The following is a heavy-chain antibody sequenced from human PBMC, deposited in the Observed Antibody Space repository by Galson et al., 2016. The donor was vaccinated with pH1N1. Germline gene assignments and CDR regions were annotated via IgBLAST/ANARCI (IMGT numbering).Heavy chain of an antibody. CDR3: VRGYREMLGTGTHYYYSMDD. D-gene: IGHD2-8*02. CDR2: ISHSGST. Sequence: TLSLTCSVSGGPFSSGGSCWTWIRQSPGKGLEWIGDISHSGSTSVNPSLKCRLTLSVETSNNQFSLKLNSVTAADTAVYYCVRGYREMLGTGTHYYYSMDDWGPGSTVTVSS. CDR1: GGPFSSGGSC. V-gene: IGHV4-31*03. J-gene: IGHJ6*02.